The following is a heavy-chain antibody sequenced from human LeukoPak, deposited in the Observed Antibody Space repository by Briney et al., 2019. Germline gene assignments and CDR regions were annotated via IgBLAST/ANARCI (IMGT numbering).Heavy chain of an antibody. D-gene: IGHD6-19*01. CDR1: GGSISSSSYY. Sequence: SETLSLTCTVSGGSISSSSYYWGWIRQPPGKGLEWIGSIYYSGSTYYNPSLKSRVTISVDTSKNQFSLKLSSVTAADTAVYYCAGTSDSSGWLVSTSQDWYFDLWGRGTLVTVSS. CDR2: IYYSGST. V-gene: IGHV4-39*01. CDR3: AGTSDSSGWLVSTSQDWYFDL. J-gene: IGHJ2*01.